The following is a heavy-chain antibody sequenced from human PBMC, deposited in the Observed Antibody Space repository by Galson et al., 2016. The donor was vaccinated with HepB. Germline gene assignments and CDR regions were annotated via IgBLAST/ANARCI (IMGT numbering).Heavy chain of an antibody. V-gene: IGHV3-48*02. Sequence: SLRLSCAASGFIFGTYSMNWIRQAPGKGLEWVSFIGSSSHTIHYADSVKGRFAISRDNAKNSLYLQVKSLRDDDTAVYYCARVPLRATYGVDTYYYYYGMDVWGQGTTVTVSS. CDR3: ARVPLRATYGVDTYYYYYGMDV. CDR2: IGSSSHTI. J-gene: IGHJ6*02. D-gene: IGHD4-17*01. CDR1: GFIFGTYS.